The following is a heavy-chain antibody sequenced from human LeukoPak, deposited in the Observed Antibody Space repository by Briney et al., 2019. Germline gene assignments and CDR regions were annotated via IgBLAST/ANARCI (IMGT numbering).Heavy chain of an antibody. CDR1: GGTFSSYA. D-gene: IGHD2-15*01. CDR3: ASRDTYGSGGSCYSDFAY. J-gene: IGHJ4*02. Sequence: SVKVSCKASGGTFSSYAISWVRQAPGQGLEWMGGIIPIFGTANYAQKFQGRVTTTTDASTSTAYMELSSLRSEDTVVYYCASRDTYGSGGSCYSDFAYWGQGTLVTVSS. V-gene: IGHV1-69*05. CDR2: IIPIFGTA.